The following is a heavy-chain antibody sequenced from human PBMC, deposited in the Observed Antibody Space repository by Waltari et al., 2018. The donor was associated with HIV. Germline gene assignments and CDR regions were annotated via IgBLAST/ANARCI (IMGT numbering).Heavy chain of an antibody. CDR3: ARGYSSSRWIPLYH. CDR2: FWSDGAEI. CDR1: GFTFSNFA. D-gene: IGHD6-6*01. Sequence: QVQLVESGGGVVQPGTSLTLSCAVSGFTFSNFAIHWVRQSTGKGVEVLAVFWSDGAEISYADAVKGRFTVSKDSSQKTLYLHLTSLRAEDTALYYCARGYSSSRWIPLYHWGRGTLVTVSS. V-gene: IGHV3-33*01. J-gene: IGHJ4*02.